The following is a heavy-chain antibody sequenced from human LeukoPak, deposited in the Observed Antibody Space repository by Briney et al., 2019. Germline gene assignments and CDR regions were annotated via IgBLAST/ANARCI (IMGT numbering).Heavy chain of an antibody. CDR1: GGSMSSYY. D-gene: IGHD2-2*01. V-gene: IGHV4-4*07. CDR2: IYSSGST. Sequence: PSETLSLTCTVSGGSMSSYYWSWIRQPAGKGLEWIGRIYSSGSTNYNPSLKSGVTISVDTSKNQFSLKLSSVTAADTAVYYCARGGVIVVVPAAMGSGFDYWGQGTLVTVSS. CDR3: ARGGVIVVVPAAMGSGFDY. J-gene: IGHJ4*02.